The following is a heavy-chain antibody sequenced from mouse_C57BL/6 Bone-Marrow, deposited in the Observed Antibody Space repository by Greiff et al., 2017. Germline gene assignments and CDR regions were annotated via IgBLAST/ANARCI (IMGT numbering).Heavy chain of an antibody. Sequence: VQLQQPGAELVRPGSSVKLSCKASGYTFTSYWMHWVKQRPIQGLEWIGNIDPSDSETPYNQKFKDKATLTVDKSSSTAYMQLSSLTSEDAAVYCCARKGGYYFDYWGQGTTLTVSS. CDR2: IDPSDSET. CDR1: GYTFTSYW. J-gene: IGHJ2*01. CDR3: ARKGGYYFDY. V-gene: IGHV1-52*01.